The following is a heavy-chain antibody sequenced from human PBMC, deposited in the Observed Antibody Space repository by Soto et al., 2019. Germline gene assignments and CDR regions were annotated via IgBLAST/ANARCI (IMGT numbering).Heavy chain of an antibody. Sequence: QVKLVQSGAEVKKPGASVKVSCKASGYTFTIYDINWVRQATGQWREWMGWMNPNSGNTGCAQKFQGIVTMTRDPSISKAYLELNSLQADDTAIYYCARSQGDNLAFHEYWGQGTLVTVSS. CDR3: ARSQGDNLAFHEY. J-gene: IGHJ4*02. D-gene: IGHD1-20*01. CDR2: MNPNSGNT. CDR1: GYTFTIYD. V-gene: IGHV1-8*01.